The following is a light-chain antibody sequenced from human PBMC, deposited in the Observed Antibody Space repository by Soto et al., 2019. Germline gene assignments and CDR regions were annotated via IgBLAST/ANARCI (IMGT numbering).Light chain of an antibody. CDR3: STYAGRNNFGV. V-gene: IGLV2-8*01. CDR2: EVN. J-gene: IGLJ2*01. Sequence: QSVLTQPSSASGSRGQSVTISCTGTSSDVGGYNYVSWYQQHPGKAPKLLIYEVNKRPSGVPDRFSGSKSGNTASLTVSGLQDADEADYYCSTYAGRNNFGVFGGGTKLTVL. CDR1: SSDVGGYNY.